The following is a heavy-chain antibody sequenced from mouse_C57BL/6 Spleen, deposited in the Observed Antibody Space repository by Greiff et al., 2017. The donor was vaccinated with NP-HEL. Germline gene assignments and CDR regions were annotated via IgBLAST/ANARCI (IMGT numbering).Heavy chain of an antibody. J-gene: IGHJ2*01. V-gene: IGHV5-6*02. CDR1: GFTFSSYG. CDR2: ISSGGSYN. D-gene: IGHD4-1*01. CDR3: ARQGKTAFDY. Sequence: EVMLVESGGDLVKPGGSLKLSCAASGFTFSSYGMSWVRQTPDKRLEWVATISSGGSYNYYPDSVKGRFTISRDNAKTTLYLQMSSLKSEDTAMYYCARQGKTAFDYWGQGTTLSVSS.